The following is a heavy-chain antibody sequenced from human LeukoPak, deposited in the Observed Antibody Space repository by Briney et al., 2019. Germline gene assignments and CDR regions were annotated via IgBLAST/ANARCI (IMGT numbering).Heavy chain of an antibody. CDR1: GYTFTSYY. V-gene: IGHV1-46*01. CDR3: ARGIAGGSSGWFAEYFQH. D-gene: IGHD6-19*01. J-gene: IGHJ1*01. CDR2: INPSGGST. Sequence: GASVKVSCKASGYTFTSYYMHWVRQAPGQGLEWMGIINPSGGSTSYAQKFQGRVTMTRDTSTSTVYMELSSLRSEDTAVYYCARGIAGGSSGWFAEYFQHWGQGTLVTVSS.